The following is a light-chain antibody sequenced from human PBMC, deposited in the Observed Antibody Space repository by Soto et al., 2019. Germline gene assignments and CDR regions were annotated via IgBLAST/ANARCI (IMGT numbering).Light chain of an antibody. CDR2: EAT. J-gene: IGKJ1*01. Sequence: DIQMTQSPSSLSASVGDRVTISCRASQNIHKYLNWYQQRPGKAPNLLVYEATSLETGVSSKFSGSGSGTEFTLTINSLQPEDFATYYCQQSFFSPWTFGQGT. CDR3: QQSFFSPWT. V-gene: IGKV1-39*01. CDR1: QNIHKY.